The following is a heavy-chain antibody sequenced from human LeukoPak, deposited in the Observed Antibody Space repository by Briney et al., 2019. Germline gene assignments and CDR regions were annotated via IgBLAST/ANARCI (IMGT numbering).Heavy chain of an antibody. D-gene: IGHD7-27*01. J-gene: IGHJ4*02. V-gene: IGHV3-33*01. CDR1: GFTFSSYG. CDR2: IWYDGSNK. Sequence: TGGSLRLSCAASGFTFSSYGMHWVRQAPGKGLEWVAVIWYDGSNKYYADSVKGRFTISRDNSENTLYLQMNSLRAEDTAVYYCARDPSGDYYFDYWGQGTLVTVSS. CDR3: ARDPSGDYYFDY.